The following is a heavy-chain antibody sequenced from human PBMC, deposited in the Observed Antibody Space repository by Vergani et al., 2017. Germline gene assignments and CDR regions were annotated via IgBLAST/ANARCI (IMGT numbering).Heavy chain of an antibody. J-gene: IGHJ4*02. CDR2: INPNSGGT. D-gene: IGHD2-2*01. CDR1: GYTFTDYF. Sequence: QVQLVQSGAEVKKPGASVKVSCKASGYTFTDYFMHWVRQAPGQGLEWMGWINPNSGGTNYAQKFQGRVTMTRDTSISTAYMELSNLRSDDTAVYYCARVGTSSNRDYFDDCGQGTLVTVSS. V-gene: IGHV1-2*02. CDR3: ARVGTSSNRDYFDD.